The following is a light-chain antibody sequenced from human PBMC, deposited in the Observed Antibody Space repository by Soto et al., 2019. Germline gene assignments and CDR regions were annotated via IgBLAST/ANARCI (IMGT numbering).Light chain of an antibody. CDR3: QQYDSFSST. CDR1: QSISTW. V-gene: IGKV1-5*01. J-gene: IGKJ5*01. Sequence: IQMTQSPSTLSASVGDRVTITCRASQSISTWLAWYQQKPGRAPKLLIYDSSSLESGVPSRFSGSGSGTEFSLTISSLQPDDFATYYCQQYDSFSSTVGPGTRLEIK. CDR2: DSS.